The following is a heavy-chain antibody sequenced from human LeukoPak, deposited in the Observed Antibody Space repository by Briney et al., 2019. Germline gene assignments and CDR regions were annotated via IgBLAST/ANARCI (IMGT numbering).Heavy chain of an antibody. J-gene: IGHJ4*02. CDR3: ARAKNWNGGHADY. CDR2: IYYSGST. D-gene: IGHD1-1*01. V-gene: IGHV4-30-4*08. CDR1: GGSISSGDYY. Sequence: PSETLSLTCTVSGGSISSGDYYWSWIRQPPGKGLEWIGYIYYSGSTYYNPSLKSRVTISVDTSKNQFSLKLSSVTAADTAVYYCARAKNWNGGHADYWGQGTLVPVSS.